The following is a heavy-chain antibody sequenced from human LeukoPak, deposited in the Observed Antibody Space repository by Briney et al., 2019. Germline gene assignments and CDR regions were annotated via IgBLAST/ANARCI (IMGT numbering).Heavy chain of an antibody. CDR3: ARDPWGDILTGYYDY. CDR1: GGTFSSYA. Sequence: SVKVSCKASGGTFSSYAISWVRQAPGQGLEWMGGIIPIFGTTNYAQKFQGRVTITADESTSTAYMELSSLRSEDTAVYYCARDPWGDILTGYYDYWGQGTLVTVSS. CDR2: IIPIFGTT. D-gene: IGHD3-9*01. J-gene: IGHJ4*02. V-gene: IGHV1-69*01.